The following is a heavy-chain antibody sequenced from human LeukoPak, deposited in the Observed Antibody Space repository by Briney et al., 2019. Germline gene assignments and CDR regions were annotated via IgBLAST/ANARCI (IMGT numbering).Heavy chain of an antibody. CDR3: ARRPGYCSSTSCYSY. V-gene: IGHV5-51*01. J-gene: IGHJ4*02. D-gene: IGHD2-2*03. Sequence: GESLKISCKCSGYSFTSYCIGWVRQMPGKGLDWMGIIYPGDSDTRYSPSFQGQVTISADKSISTAYLQWSSLKASDTAMYYCARRPGYCSSTSCYSYWGQGNLVTVSS. CDR2: IYPGDSDT. CDR1: GYSFTSYC.